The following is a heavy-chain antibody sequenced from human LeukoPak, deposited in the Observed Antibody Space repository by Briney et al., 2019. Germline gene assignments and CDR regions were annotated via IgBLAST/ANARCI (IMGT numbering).Heavy chain of an antibody. J-gene: IGHJ4*02. Sequence: ASVKVSCKASGYTFLSYAMNCLRQAPGQGLEWMGWISTNSGNPTYAQGFTGRFVFSLDTSVSTAYLQISSLKAEDTAVYYCARVYAWDSSGWYRERYYFDYWGQGTLVTVSS. CDR1: GYTFLSYA. CDR2: ISTNSGNP. CDR3: ARVYAWDSSGWYRERYYFDY. D-gene: IGHD6-19*01. V-gene: IGHV7-4-1*02.